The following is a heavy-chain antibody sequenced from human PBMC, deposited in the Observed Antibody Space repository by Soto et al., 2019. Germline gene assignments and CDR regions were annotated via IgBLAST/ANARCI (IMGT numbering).Heavy chain of an antibody. CDR3: ARVLGQGDSDYYYGMDV. Sequence: QVQLVEAGGGVVQPGRSLRLSCAAPGFTFSSYGMHWVRQAPGTGLGWVAGVWYDGSNKYYADSVKGRFTISRDNSKTTLYLQRNSLRAEGTAVSYCARVLGQGDSDYYYGMDVWGQGTTVTVSS. CDR2: VWYDGSNK. D-gene: IGHD6-13*01. CDR1: GFTFSSYG. V-gene: IGHV3-33*01. J-gene: IGHJ6*02.